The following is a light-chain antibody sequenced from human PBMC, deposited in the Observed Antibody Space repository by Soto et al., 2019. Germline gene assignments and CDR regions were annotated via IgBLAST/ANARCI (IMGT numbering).Light chain of an antibody. CDR1: QSVTSSQGVSSSY. J-gene: IGKJ1*01. CDR2: GAS. V-gene: IGKV3-20*01. Sequence: EIVLTQSPGTLSLSPGEGATLSCRASQSVTSSQGVSSSYLAWYQQKAGQAPRLLIYGASDRATGVPDRFSGRGSGTDFTLTISRLEPEDFAVYYCQQYRSSPQTFGQGTKVEIK. CDR3: QQYRSSPQT.